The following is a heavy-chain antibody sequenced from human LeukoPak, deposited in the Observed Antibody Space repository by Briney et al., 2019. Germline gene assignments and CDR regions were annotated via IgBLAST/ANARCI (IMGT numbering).Heavy chain of an antibody. CDR2: IYYSGST. V-gene: IGHV4-59*01. CDR1: GGSISSYY. J-gene: IGHJ6*03. Sequence: PSETLSLTCTVSGGSISSYYWSWIRQPPGKGLEWIGYIYYSGSTNYNPSLKSRVTISVDTSKNQFSLKLSSVTAADTAVYYCARDLGSGTFAHYMDVWGKGTTVTVSS. D-gene: IGHD3-16*01. CDR3: ARDLGSGTFAHYMDV.